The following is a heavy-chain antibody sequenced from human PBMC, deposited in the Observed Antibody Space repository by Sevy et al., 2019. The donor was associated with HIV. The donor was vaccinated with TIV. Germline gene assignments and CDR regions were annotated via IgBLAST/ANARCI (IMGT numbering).Heavy chain of an antibody. Sequence: GGSLRLSCAASGFTFSSYAMYWVRQAPGKGLEWVAVISYDGSNKYYADSVKGRFTISRDNSKNTLYLQMNSLRAEDTAVYYCARSPYYDFWSGNGYYFDYWGQGTLVTVSS. J-gene: IGHJ4*02. V-gene: IGHV3-30*04. CDR1: GFTFSSYA. D-gene: IGHD3-3*01. CDR2: ISYDGSNK. CDR3: ARSPYYDFWSGNGYYFDY.